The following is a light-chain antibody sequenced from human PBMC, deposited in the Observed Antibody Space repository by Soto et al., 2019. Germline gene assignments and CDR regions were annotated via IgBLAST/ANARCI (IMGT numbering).Light chain of an antibody. J-gene: IGKJ1*01. CDR2: KAS. CDR3: QQYNSYSRT. CDR1: QSISSW. Sequence: DIQMTQSPSTLCASVGDRVTITCRASQSISSWLAWYQQKPGKAPKLLIYKASSLESGVPSRFSGSGSGTEFTLTISSLQPDDFATYYCQQYNSYSRTFGQGTKV. V-gene: IGKV1-5*03.